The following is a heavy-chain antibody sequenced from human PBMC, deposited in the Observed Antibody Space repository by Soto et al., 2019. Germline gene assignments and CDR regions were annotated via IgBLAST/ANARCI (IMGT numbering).Heavy chain of an antibody. CDR2: IYYRGTT. J-gene: IGHJ3*02. D-gene: IGHD2-8*01. CDR3: ANTPSTRGVAAFDI. V-gene: IGHV4-39*01. CDR1: GDSISSSSYY. Sequence: SETLSLTCTVSGDSISSSSYYWGWIRQPPGKGLEWIGSIYYRGTTYYNPSLKSRVTISVDTSKNQFSLKLNSVTAADTAVYYCANTPSTRGVAAFDIWGQGTMVTVSS.